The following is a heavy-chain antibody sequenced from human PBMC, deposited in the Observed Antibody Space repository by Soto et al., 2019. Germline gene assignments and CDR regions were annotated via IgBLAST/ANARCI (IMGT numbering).Heavy chain of an antibody. J-gene: IGHJ4*02. CDR2: ISWNSGSI. V-gene: IGHV3-9*01. CDR3: AKAAPKFGDYDPWYFDY. CDR1: GFTFNDHS. D-gene: IGHD4-17*01. Sequence: EVQLVESGGGLVQPGRSLRLSCAASGFTFNDHSMHWVRQAPGKGLEWVSGISWNSGSIGYADSVKGRLTISRDNAKNALLLQMNRLRPEYSAFYYCAKAAPKFGDYDPWYFDYWGQGPLVTVSS.